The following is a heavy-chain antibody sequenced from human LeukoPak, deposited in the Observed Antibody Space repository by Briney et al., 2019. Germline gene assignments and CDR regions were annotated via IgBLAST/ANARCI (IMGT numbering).Heavy chain of an antibody. J-gene: IGHJ4*02. CDR1: GYTFTSYD. CDR2: MNPNSGNT. V-gene: IGHV1-8*01. CDR3: ARVGQLEPLDY. D-gene: IGHD1-14*01. Sequence: ASVKVSCKASGYTFTSYDINWVRQATGQGLEWMGWMNPNSGNTGYAQKFQGRVTMTRNTSTSTAYMELRSLRSDDTAVYYCARVGQLEPLDYWGQGTLVTVSS.